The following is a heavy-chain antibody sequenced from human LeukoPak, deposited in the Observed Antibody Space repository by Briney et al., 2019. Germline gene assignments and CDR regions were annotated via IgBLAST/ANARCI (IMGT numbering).Heavy chain of an antibody. V-gene: IGHV3-30*02. CDR1: GFTFSSYD. D-gene: IGHD4-17*01. J-gene: IGHJ4*02. CDR3: ANLYGDYPDY. CDR2: IRYDGSNK. Sequence: GGSLRLSCAASGFTFSSYDMHWVRQAPGKGLEWVAFIRYDGSNKYYADSAKGRFTISRDNSKNTLYLQMNSLRAEDTAVYYCANLYGDYPDYWGRGTLVTVSS.